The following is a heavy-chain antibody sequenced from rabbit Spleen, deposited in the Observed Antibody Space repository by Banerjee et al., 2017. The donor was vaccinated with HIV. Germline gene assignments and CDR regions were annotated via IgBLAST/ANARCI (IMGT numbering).Heavy chain of an antibody. CDR1: GFSFSGSHY. Sequence: QSLEESGGDLVKPGASLTLTCTASGFSFSGSHYMCWVRQAPGKGLEWIACIYTGSSGSTYYASWAKGRFTVSRTSSTTVTLQMTSLTAADTATYFCARDLAGVIGWNFSLWGPGTLVTVS. V-gene: IGHV1S40*01. D-gene: IGHD4-1*01. CDR3: ARDLAGVIGWNFSL. J-gene: IGHJ4*01. CDR2: IYTGSSGST.